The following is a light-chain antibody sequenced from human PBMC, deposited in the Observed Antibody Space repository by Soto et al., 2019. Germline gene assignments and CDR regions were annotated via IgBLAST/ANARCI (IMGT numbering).Light chain of an antibody. CDR3: AVWDDSLNGRV. CDR1: SSSIGANT. CDR2: GHN. V-gene: IGLV1-44*01. J-gene: IGLJ2*01. Sequence: VLTQPPSASGTPGQRVTISCSGGSSSIGANTVNWYQQLPGTAPKLLIYGHNQRPSGVPDRFSGSKSGTSASLAISGLQSEDEAIYYCAVWDDSLNGRVFGGGTKVTVL.